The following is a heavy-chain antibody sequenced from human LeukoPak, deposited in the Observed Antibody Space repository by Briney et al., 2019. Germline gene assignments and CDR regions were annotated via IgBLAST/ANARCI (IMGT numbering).Heavy chain of an antibody. CDR3: AIRAYFITGTTDGMDV. J-gene: IGHJ6*02. CDR2: IYYSGST. D-gene: IGHD1-20*01. Sequence: SETLSLTCTVSGGSISSSSYYWGWVRQPPGRGVEWVGSIYYSGSTYYNPSLKSRVTIWVNTWKNQCSLKLSSVTAADTAVYYCAIRAYFITGTTDGMDVWGQGTTVTVSS. V-gene: IGHV4-39*01. CDR1: GGSISSSSYY.